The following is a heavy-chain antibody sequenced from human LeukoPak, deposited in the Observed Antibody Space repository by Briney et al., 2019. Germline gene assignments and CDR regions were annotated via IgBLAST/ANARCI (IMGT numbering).Heavy chain of an antibody. Sequence: GGSLRLSCAASGFTFSTYSMNWVRQAPGKGLEWVSSICRSSSYIYYADSVKGRFTISRDNAKNSLYLQMNSLRAEDTAVYYCARGFGYTYGNDSLDVWGQGTMVNVSS. J-gene: IGHJ3*01. CDR3: ARGFGYTYGNDSLDV. V-gene: IGHV3-21*01. D-gene: IGHD5-18*01. CDR1: GFTFSTYS. CDR2: ICRSSSYI.